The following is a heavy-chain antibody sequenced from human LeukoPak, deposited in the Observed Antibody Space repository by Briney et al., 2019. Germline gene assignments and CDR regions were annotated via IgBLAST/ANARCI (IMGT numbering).Heavy chain of an antibody. CDR1: GFTFGDYA. J-gene: IGHJ4*02. CDR2: IGWNSGSI. Sequence: SLRLSCAASGFTFGDYAMHWVRQPPGKGLEWVSGIGWNSGSIVYADSVRGRFTISRDNAKNSLYLQMKSLRAEDMALYYCAKSKTLAVAGAIDHWGQGALVTASS. CDR3: AKSKTLAVAGAIDH. V-gene: IGHV3-9*03. D-gene: IGHD6-19*01.